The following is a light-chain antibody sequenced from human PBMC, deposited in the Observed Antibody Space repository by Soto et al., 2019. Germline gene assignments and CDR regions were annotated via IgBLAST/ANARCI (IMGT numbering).Light chain of an antibody. V-gene: IGKV3-11*01. CDR1: QSVSSY. Sequence: EIVFNQSPATLSLSPGERATLSCRASQSVSSYLAWYQQKPGQAPRLLIYDASNRATGIPARCSGSGSGTDFTLTISSLEPEDFAVYYCQQRSNWPKLTFGGGTKVAIK. CDR2: DAS. J-gene: IGKJ4*01. CDR3: QQRSNWPKLT.